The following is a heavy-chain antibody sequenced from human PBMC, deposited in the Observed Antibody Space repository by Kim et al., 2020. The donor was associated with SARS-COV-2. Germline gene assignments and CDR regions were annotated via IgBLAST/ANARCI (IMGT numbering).Heavy chain of an antibody. CDR2: IIPIFGTA. J-gene: IGHJ6*02. CDR3: ARGGKFEQQLPWYYYGMDV. V-gene: IGHV1-69*13. CDR1: GGTFSSYA. D-gene: IGHD6-13*01. Sequence: SVKVSCKASGGTFSSYAISWVRQAPGQGLEWMGGIIPIFGTANYAQKFQGRVTITADESTSTAYMELSSLRSEDTAVYYCARGGKFEQQLPWYYYGMDVWGQGTTVTVSS.